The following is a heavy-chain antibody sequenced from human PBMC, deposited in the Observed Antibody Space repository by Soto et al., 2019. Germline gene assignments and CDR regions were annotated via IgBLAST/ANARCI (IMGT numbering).Heavy chain of an antibody. CDR1: GFTFSSYA. J-gene: IGHJ4*02. CDR2: ISYDGSNK. D-gene: IGHD6-19*01. V-gene: IGHV3-30-3*01. Sequence: QVQLVESGGSVVQPGRSLRLSCAASGFTFSSYAMHWVRQAPCKGLEWVAVISYDGSNKYYADSVKGRFTISRDNSKNTLYLQMNRLRAEDTALYYCARDVEAVAEGYFDYWGQGTLVTVSS. CDR3: ARDVEAVAEGYFDY.